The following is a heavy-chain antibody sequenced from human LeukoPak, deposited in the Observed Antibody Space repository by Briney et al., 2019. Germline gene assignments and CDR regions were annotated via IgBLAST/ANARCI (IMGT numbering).Heavy chain of an antibody. D-gene: IGHD1-26*01. CDR2: IYYSGST. V-gene: IGHV4-61*01. CDR1: GGSISSGSYY. Sequence: TETLSLTCTVSGGSISSGSYYWSWIRQPPGKGLEWIGYIYYSGSTNYNPSLKSRVTISVDTSKNQFSLKLSSVTAADTAVYYCARGLDSLVGPGGGYYFDYWGQGTLVTVSS. CDR3: ARGLDSLVGPGGGYYFDY. J-gene: IGHJ4*02.